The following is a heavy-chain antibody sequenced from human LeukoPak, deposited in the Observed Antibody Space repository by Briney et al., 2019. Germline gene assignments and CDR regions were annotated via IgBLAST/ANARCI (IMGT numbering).Heavy chain of an antibody. Sequence: ASVKVSCKASGGTFSSYAISWVRQAPGQGLEWMGRIIPILGIANYAQKFQGRVTMTRDTSTSTVYMELSSLRSEDTAVYYCARALRSSGYYSRPTTMYDYWGQGTLVTVSS. V-gene: IGHV1-69*04. CDR2: IIPILGIA. CDR3: ARALRSSGYYSRPTTMYDY. J-gene: IGHJ4*02. D-gene: IGHD3-22*01. CDR1: GGTFSSYA.